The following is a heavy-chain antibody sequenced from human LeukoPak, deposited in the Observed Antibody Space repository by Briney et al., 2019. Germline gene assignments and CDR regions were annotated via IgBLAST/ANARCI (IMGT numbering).Heavy chain of an antibody. Sequence: GGSLRLSCAGSGFTFTNAWMSWVRQAPGKGLEWVGRIKSYVDGGTTDYVPPMKGRITISRDDSKNTVYLQMSSLKTEDTGLYYCTTEYFGSSNNSGQGTLVTVSS. CDR1: GFTFTNAW. D-gene: IGHD1-26*01. J-gene: IGHJ4*02. V-gene: IGHV3-15*01. CDR3: TTEYFGSSNN. CDR2: IKSYVDGGTT.